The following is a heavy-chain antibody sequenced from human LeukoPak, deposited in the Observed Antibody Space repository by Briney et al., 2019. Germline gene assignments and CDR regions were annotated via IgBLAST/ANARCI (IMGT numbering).Heavy chain of an antibody. CDR1: GGSVSSYY. D-gene: IGHD5-24*01. CDR3: VRQSRDGYNHYFDY. CDR2: IYHSGST. Sequence: PSETLSLTCTVSGGSVSSYYWSWIRQPPGQGLEWIGYIYHSGSTYYNPSLKSRVTISLETSKNQPSLRLSSVTAADTAVYYCVRQSRDGYNHYFDYWGQGTLVTVSS. V-gene: IGHV4-59*08. J-gene: IGHJ4*02.